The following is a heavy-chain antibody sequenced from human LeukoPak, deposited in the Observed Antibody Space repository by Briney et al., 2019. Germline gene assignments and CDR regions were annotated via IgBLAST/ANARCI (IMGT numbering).Heavy chain of an antibody. Sequence: ASVKVSCKASGYTVTSYYMHWVGQAPGQGLGWMGIINPSGGSTSYAQKFQGRVTMTRDTSTSTVYMELSSLRSEDTAVYYCARTVIAARRWFDPWGQGTLVTVSS. J-gene: IGHJ5*02. CDR3: ARTVIAARRWFDP. D-gene: IGHD6-6*01. V-gene: IGHV1-46*01. CDR1: GYTVTSYY. CDR2: INPSGGST.